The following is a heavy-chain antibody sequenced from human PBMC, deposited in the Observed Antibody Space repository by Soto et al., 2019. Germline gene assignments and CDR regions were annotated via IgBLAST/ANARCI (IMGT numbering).Heavy chain of an antibody. V-gene: IGHV4-4*07. D-gene: IGHD3-3*01. Sequence: SETLSLTCTVSGGSISSYYWSWMRQPAGKGLEWIGRIYTSGSTNYNPSLKSRVTMSVDTSKNQFSLKLSSVTAADTAVYYCARGPITIFGGLGNWFDPWGQGTLVTVSS. J-gene: IGHJ5*02. CDR2: IYTSGST. CDR1: GGSISSYY. CDR3: ARGPITIFGGLGNWFDP.